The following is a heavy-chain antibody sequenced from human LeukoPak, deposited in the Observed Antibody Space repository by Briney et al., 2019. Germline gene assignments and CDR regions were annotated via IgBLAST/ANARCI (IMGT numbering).Heavy chain of an antibody. CDR2: INPNSGGT. CDR3: ARGTYYYDSSGYIRYNWFDP. V-gene: IGHV1-2*02. J-gene: IGHJ5*02. D-gene: IGHD3-22*01. Sequence: ASVKVSCKASGYTFTGYYMHWVRQAPGQGLEWMGWINPNSGGTNYAQKFQGRVTMTRDTSISTAYMELSRLRSDDTAVYYCARGTYYYDSSGYIRYNWFDPGGQGTLVTVSS. CDR1: GYTFTGYY.